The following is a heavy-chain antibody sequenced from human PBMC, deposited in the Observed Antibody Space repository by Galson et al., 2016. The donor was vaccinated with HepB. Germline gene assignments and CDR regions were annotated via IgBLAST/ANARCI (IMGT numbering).Heavy chain of an antibody. V-gene: IGHV4-31*03. J-gene: IGHJ6*02. Sequence: TLSLTCTVSGGSISSGGYYWSWLRQHPGKGLEWIGYIDYSGSTYYNPSLKSRVTISVDTSKNQFSLKLSSVNAADTAVYYCARDSIVATIDYYYYGMDVWGQGTTVTVSS. CDR1: GGSISSGGYY. CDR2: IDYSGST. D-gene: IGHD5-12*01. CDR3: ARDSIVATIDYYYYGMDV.